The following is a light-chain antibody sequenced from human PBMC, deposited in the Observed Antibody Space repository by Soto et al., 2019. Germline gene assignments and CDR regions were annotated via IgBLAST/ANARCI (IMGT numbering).Light chain of an antibody. CDR2: GNT. CDR1: SSNIGANYD. V-gene: IGLV1-40*01. Sequence: QAVVTQPPSVSGAPGQRITISCTGSSSNIGANYDVHWYQQVPGTAPKLLIYGNTHRPSGGPDRFSGSKSGTSASLAITARRAEDEATYSCQSYDRGLRGSVFGGGTKLTVL. J-gene: IGLJ2*01. CDR3: QSYDRGLRGSV.